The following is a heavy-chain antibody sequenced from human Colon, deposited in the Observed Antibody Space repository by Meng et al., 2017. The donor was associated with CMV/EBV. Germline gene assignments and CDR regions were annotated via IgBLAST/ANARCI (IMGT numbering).Heavy chain of an antibody. Sequence: GESLKISCAASGFTFSSYSMNWVRQAPGKGLEWVSSISSSSSYIYYADSVRGRFTISRDNAKSTLYLEMNHLRADDTAVYYCARTNYFDTTGYYSDDYWGQGTLVTVSS. J-gene: IGHJ4*02. V-gene: IGHV3-21*04. CDR3: ARTNYFDTTGYYSDDY. CDR1: GFTFSSYS. CDR2: ISSSSSYI. D-gene: IGHD3-9*01.